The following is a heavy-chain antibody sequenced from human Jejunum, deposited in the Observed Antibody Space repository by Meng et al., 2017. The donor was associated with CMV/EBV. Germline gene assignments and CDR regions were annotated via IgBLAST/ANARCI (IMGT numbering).Heavy chain of an antibody. J-gene: IGHJ4*02. CDR2: IDQDGRDK. CDR3: ATSAAAPGDY. Sequence: CAASGFTLTNYGMSWARQAPGKGLEWVANIDQDGRDKFYVDSVKGRFTISRDNAKNSLYLQMDSLRAEDTAVYYCATSAAAPGDYWGQGTLVTVSS. D-gene: IGHD2-15*01. V-gene: IGHV3-7*01. CDR1: GFTLTNYG.